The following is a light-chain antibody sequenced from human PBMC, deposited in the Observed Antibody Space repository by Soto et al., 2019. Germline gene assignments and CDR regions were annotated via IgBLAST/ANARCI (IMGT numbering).Light chain of an antibody. CDR2: RAS. J-gene: IGKJ1*01. CDR3: QQYNNWPPT. Sequence: EIVMTQSPATLSVSPGERATLSFRASQSVSSNLAWYQQKPGQAPRLLIYRASTRATGFPARFSGSGSGTEFTLTITNLQSEDFAVYHCQQYNNWPPTFGQGTKVDIK. V-gene: IGKV3-15*01. CDR1: QSVSSN.